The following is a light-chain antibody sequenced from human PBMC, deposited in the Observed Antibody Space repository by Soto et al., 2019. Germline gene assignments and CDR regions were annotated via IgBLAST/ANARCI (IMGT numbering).Light chain of an antibody. CDR3: QQYNSYSRT. Sequence: DIQMTQSPSTLSASVGDRVTITCRASQSISSWLAWYQQKPGKAPKLLSYKASSLESGVPSRFSGSGSGTDFTLTISILQPDDFASYYCQQYNSYSRTFGQGTKVEIK. CDR1: QSISSW. J-gene: IGKJ1*01. CDR2: KAS. V-gene: IGKV1-5*03.